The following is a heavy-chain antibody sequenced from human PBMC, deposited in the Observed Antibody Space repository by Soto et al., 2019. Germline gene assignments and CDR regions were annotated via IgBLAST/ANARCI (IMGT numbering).Heavy chain of an antibody. Sequence: PGGSLRLSCAASGFTFSSYWMHWVRQAPGKGLVWVSRISSDGSSISYADSVKGRFTISRDNAKDTLYLQMDSLRVEDTAVYYCVVNYCNSCYGRFDPWGQGTLVTVSS. J-gene: IGHJ5*02. D-gene: IGHD3-10*01. CDR3: VVNYCNSCYGRFDP. CDR1: GFTFSSYW. CDR2: ISSDGSSI. V-gene: IGHV3-74*01.